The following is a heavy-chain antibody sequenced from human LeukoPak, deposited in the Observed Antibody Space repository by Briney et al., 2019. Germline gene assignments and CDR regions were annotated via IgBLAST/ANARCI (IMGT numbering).Heavy chain of an antibody. J-gene: IGHJ4*02. V-gene: IGHV4-59*01. Sequence: SETLSLTCTVSGDSISSYYWSWIRQPPGKGLEWIGYVYYSGSTNYNPSLKSRVTISVDTSKNQFSLKLSSVTAADTAVYYCARVGDFWSGYYPVYYFDYWGQGTLVTVSS. CDR2: VYYSGST. D-gene: IGHD3-3*01. CDR3: ARVGDFWSGYYPVYYFDY. CDR1: GDSISSYY.